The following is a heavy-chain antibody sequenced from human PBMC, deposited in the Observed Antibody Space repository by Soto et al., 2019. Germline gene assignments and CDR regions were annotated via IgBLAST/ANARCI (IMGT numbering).Heavy chain of an antibody. CDR3: AGHRLVPAASFDY. CDR1: GGTFSSYA. Sequence: ASVKVSCKASGGTFSSYAISWVRQAPGQGLEWMGGIIPIFGTANYAQKFQGRVTITADESTSTAYMELSSLRSEDTAVYYCAGHRLVPAASFDYWGQGTLVTVSS. V-gene: IGHV1-69*13. CDR2: IIPIFGTA. J-gene: IGHJ4*02. D-gene: IGHD2-2*01.